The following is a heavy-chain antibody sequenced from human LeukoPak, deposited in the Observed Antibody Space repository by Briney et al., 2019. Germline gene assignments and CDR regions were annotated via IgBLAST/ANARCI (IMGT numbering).Heavy chain of an antibody. J-gene: IGHJ6*03. CDR3: AKDFSSSSYYYYMDV. CDR2: IRYDGSNK. CDR1: GFTFSSYG. Sequence: GGSLRLSCAASGFTFSSYGMPWVRQAPGKGLEWVAFIRYDGSNKYYADSVKGQFTISRDNSKNTLYLQMNSLRAEDTAVYYCAKDFSSSSYYYYMDVWGKGTTVTISS. V-gene: IGHV3-30*02. D-gene: IGHD6-13*01.